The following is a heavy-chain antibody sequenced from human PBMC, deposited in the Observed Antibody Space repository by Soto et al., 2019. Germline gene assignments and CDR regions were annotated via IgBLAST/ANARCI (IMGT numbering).Heavy chain of an antibody. V-gene: IGHV4-39*01. CDR2: AYSSGNT. D-gene: IGHD3-9*01. J-gene: IGHJ4*02. Sequence: QLHLQESGPGLVKPSETLSLTCSISGGSINSSSYWWGWVRQSPGTRLDWMGSAYSSGNTYYSPSLRRRVPLSLYPSTHQFSPKLNTVTAADTAVYYCANGLGPATGIAYWGQGTLVTVPS. CDR1: GGSINSSSYW. CDR3: ANGLGPATGIAY.